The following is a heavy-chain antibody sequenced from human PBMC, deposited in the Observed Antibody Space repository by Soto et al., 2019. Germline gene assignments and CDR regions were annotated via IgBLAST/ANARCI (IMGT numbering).Heavy chain of an antibody. CDR3: ARDYHYYDHALLDY. J-gene: IGHJ4*02. V-gene: IGHV4-30-4*01. CDR2: IYYSGST. Sequence: QVQLQESGPGLVKPSQTLSLTCTVSGGSISSGDYYWSWIRQPPGKGLEWIGNIYYSGSTYYNPSLKSRSTISVDSSKNQFSLKLSSVTAADTAVYYCARDYHYYDHALLDYWGQGTLITVSS. D-gene: IGHD3-22*01. CDR1: GGSISSGDYY.